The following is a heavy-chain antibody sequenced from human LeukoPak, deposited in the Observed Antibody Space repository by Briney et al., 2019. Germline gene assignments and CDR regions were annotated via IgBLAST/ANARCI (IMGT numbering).Heavy chain of an antibody. V-gene: IGHV1-2*02. CDR3: TTIAAGGAFDI. Sequence: ASVKVSCKASGYIFTGYYIHWVRQAPGQGLEWMGWINSGGTNYAQKFQGRVTMTRDTSISTDYMDLSRLKSGDTAVYYCTTIAAGGAFDIWGQGTMVTVSS. CDR2: INSGGT. CDR1: GYIFTGYY. J-gene: IGHJ3*02. D-gene: IGHD6-13*01.